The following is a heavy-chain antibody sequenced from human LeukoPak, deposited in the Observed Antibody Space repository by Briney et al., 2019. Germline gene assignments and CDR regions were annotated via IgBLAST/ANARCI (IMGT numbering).Heavy chain of an antibody. CDR3: ARGAITMVRGVIPGVYYYGMDV. Sequence: SVKVSCKAYESTYSSYAISGVRQAPGQRREWMGGIIPIFGTANYAQKFQGRVTITADESTTTAYMELSSLRSQDTDVYYCARGAITMVRGVIPGVYYYGMDVWGKRTTVTVSS. V-gene: IGHV1-69*13. CDR1: ESTYSSYA. J-gene: IGHJ6*04. D-gene: IGHD3-10*01. CDR2: IIPIFGTA.